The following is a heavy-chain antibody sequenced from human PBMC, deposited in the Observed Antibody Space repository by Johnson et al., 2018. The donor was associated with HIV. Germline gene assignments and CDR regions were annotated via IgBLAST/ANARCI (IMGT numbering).Heavy chain of an antibody. CDR2: IYSGGST. D-gene: IGHD2-21*01. CDR3: ARVVAGGALLFDI. CDR1: GFTVSSNY. V-gene: IGHV3-53*01. J-gene: IGHJ3*02. Sequence: VQLVESGGGLIQPGGSLRLSCAASGFTVSSNYMSWVRQAPGKGLEWVSVIYSGGSTYYADSVKGRFTISRDNSKNTLYLQMNSLRAEDTAVYYCARVVAGGALLFDICGQGTMVTVSS.